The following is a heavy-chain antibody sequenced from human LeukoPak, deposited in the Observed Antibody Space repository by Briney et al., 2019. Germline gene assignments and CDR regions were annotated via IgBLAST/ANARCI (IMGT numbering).Heavy chain of an antibody. J-gene: IGHJ4*02. CDR2: ISTSSSFI. D-gene: IGHD6-13*01. CDR1: GFTFSSYN. Sequence: GGSLRLSCAASGFTFSSYNMNWVRQAPGKGLEWVSSISTSSSFIFYADSVKGRFTVSRDNAKNSLYLQVNSLRAEDTAVYYCARTRQQLAQLDYWGQGTLVTVSS. V-gene: IGHV3-21*01. CDR3: ARTRQQLAQLDY.